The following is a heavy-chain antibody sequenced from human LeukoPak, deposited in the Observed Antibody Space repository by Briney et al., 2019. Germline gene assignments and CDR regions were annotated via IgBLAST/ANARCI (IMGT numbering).Heavy chain of an antibody. V-gene: IGHV3-66*04. J-gene: IGHJ4*02. CDR2: IYSGGST. D-gene: IGHD5-18*01. CDR1: GFTFSSYA. CDR3: ARRGHGYGSPFDY. Sequence: GGSLRLSCAASGFTFSSYAMSWVRQAPGKGLEWVSMIYSGGSTYYADSVKGRFTISRDNSKNTLDLQMNSLRAEDTAVYYCARRGHGYGSPFDYWGQGTLVTVSS.